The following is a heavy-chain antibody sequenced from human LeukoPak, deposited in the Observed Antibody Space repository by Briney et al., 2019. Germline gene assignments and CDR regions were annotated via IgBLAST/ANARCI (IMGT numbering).Heavy chain of an antibody. D-gene: IGHD3/OR15-3a*01. CDR2: ISGSGSAT. CDR1: GFTFGSYA. J-gene: IGHJ5*02. Sequence: PGGSLRLSCAASGFTFGSYAMTWVRQAPGKGLEWVSAISGSGSATYYADSVKGRFTISRDDSENTLYLQMSSLRAEDTAIYYCEIRGDNNDLTWGQGTLVTVSS. V-gene: IGHV3-23*01. CDR3: EIRGDNNDLT.